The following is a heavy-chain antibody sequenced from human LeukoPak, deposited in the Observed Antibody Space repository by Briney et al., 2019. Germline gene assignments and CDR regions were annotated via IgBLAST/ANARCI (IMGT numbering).Heavy chain of an antibody. CDR2: IYPGDSDT. J-gene: IGHJ5*02. V-gene: IGHV5-51*01. CDR1: GYSFTSYW. D-gene: IGHD3-16*02. Sequence: PGESLKISCKGSGYSFTSYWIGWVRQMPGKGLECMGIIYPGDSDTRYSPSFQGQVTISADKSISTAYLQWSSLKASDTAMYYCARAGQGQMLSTWFDPWGQGTLVTVSS. CDR3: ARAGQGQMLSTWFDP.